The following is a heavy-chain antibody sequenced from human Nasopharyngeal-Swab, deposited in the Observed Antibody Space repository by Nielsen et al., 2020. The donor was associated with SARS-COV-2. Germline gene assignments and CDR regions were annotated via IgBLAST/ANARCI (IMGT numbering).Heavy chain of an antibody. V-gene: IGHV1-69*10. CDR3: ARGIAVAGFGSYYYYYYMDV. CDR1: GYTFTSYG. D-gene: IGHD6-19*01. Sequence: SVKVSCKASGYTFTSYGISWVRQAPGQGLEWMGGIIPILGIANYAQKFQGRVTITADKSTSTAYMELSSLRSEDTAVYYCARGIAVAGFGSYYYYYYMDVWGKGTTVTVSS. J-gene: IGHJ6*03. CDR2: IIPILGIA.